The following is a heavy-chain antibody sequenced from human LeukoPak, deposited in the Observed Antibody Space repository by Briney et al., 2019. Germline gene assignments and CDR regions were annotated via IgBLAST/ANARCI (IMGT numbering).Heavy chain of an antibody. CDR3: ARDRSIVVVPAATSYPDY. D-gene: IGHD2-2*01. J-gene: IGHJ4*02. CDR1: GFTFSSYS. V-gene: IGHV3-48*01. Sequence: QPGGSLRLSCAASGFTFSSYSMNWVRQAPGKGLEWVSYISSSSSTIYYADSVKGRFTISRDNAKNSLYLQMNSLRAEDTAVYYCARDRSIVVVPAATSYPDYWGQGTLVTVSS. CDR2: ISSSSSTI.